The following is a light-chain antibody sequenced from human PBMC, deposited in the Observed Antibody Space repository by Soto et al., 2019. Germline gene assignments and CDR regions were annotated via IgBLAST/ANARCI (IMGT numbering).Light chain of an antibody. Sequence: QSVLTQPASVSGSPGQSITISCTGTSRDVGGYNYVSWYQQHPGKAPKLMISDVSNRPSGVSNRFSGSKSGNTASLTISGLQAEDEADYYCSSYTSSSVVFGGGTKLTVL. CDR1: SRDVGGYNY. V-gene: IGLV2-14*01. J-gene: IGLJ2*01. CDR3: SSYTSSSVV. CDR2: DVS.